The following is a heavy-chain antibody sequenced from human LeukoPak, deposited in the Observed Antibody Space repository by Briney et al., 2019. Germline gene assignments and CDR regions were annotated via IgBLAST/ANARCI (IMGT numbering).Heavy chain of an antibody. V-gene: IGHV1-46*01. Sequence: ASVKVSCKASGYTFTSYYMHWVRQAPGQGLEWMGIINPSGGSTSYAQKFQGRVTMTRDTSTSTVCMELSSLRSEDTAVYYCARGPYDYVWGSYSSSLHYFDYWGQGTLVTVSS. CDR1: GYTFTSYY. D-gene: IGHD3-16*02. J-gene: IGHJ4*02. CDR3: ARGPYDYVWGSYSSSLHYFDY. CDR2: INPSGGST.